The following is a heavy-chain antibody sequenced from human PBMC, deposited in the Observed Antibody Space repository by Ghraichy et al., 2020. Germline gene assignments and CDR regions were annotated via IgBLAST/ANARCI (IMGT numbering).Heavy chain of an antibody. V-gene: IGHV4-34*01. J-gene: IGHJ4*02. CDR2: INHSGST. CDR1: GGSFSGYY. Sequence: ESLNISCAVYGGSFSGYYWSWIRQPPGKGLEWIGEINHSGSTNYNPSLKSRVTISVDTSKNQFSLKLSSVTAADTAVYYCARGLNGSGSYYKVFDYWGQGTLVTVSS. D-gene: IGHD3-10*01. CDR3: ARGLNGSGSYYKVFDY.